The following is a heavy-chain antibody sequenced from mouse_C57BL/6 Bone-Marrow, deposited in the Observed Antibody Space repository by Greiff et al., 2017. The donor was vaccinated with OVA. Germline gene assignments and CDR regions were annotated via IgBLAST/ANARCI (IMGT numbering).Heavy chain of an antibody. CDR1: GYTFTDYY. CDR3: ARADY. CDR2: IYPGSGNT. V-gene: IGHV1-76*01. J-gene: IGHJ2*02. Sequence: VQLQQSGAELVRPGASVKLSCKASGYTFTDYYINWVKQRPGPGLEWIARIYPGSGNTYYNEKFKGKATLTAEKSSSTAYMQLSSLTSEDSAVYFCARADYWGQGTSLTVSS.